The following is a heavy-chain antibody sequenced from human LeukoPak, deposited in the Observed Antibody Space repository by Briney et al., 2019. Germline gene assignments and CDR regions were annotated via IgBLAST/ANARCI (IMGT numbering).Heavy chain of an antibody. V-gene: IGHV4-61*01. CDR2: IYYTGSI. CDR3: ARGGDDYGDYTSDY. D-gene: IGHD4-17*01. Sequence: SETLSLTCTVSGGSVSSGNYYWSWIRQPPGKGLEWIGYIYYTGSINYNPSLTSRVTISVDTSKNQLSLKLSSVTAADTAVYYCARGGDDYGDYTSDYWGQGTLVTVSS. CDR1: GGSVSSGNYY. J-gene: IGHJ4*02.